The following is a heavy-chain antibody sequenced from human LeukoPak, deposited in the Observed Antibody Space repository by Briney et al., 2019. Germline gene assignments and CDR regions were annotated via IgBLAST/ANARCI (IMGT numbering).Heavy chain of an antibody. CDR3: TRDLAAVPGPRMDV. Sequence: GGSPRLSCAASGFSFSSYYMSWVRQAPGKGLEWVALINPDGSERYYVDSVKGRFTISRDNAKNSLYLQMDSLRDDDTAMYFCTRDLAAVPGPRMDVWGQGTTVTVSS. CDR1: GFSFSSYY. V-gene: IGHV3-7*03. J-gene: IGHJ6*02. D-gene: IGHD6-19*01. CDR2: INPDGSER.